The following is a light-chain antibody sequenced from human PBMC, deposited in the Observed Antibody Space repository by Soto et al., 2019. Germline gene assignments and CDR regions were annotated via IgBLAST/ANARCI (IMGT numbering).Light chain of an antibody. CDR3: QKLNTFPLT. V-gene: IGKV1-9*01. CDR2: DAS. CDR1: QDISSS. J-gene: IGKJ5*01. Sequence: DIQLTQSPSLLSASVGDRVTITCRASQDISSSLAWCQQKSGKAPKPLIYDASTLQSGVPSRFSGSGSGTEFSLTINSLQPEDFATYYCQKLNTFPLTFGQGTRLEIK.